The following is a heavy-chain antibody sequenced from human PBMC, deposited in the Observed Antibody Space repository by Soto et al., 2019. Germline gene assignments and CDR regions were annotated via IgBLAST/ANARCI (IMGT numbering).Heavy chain of an antibody. CDR2: ISYDGSNK. CDR1: GFTFSSYG. D-gene: IGHD3-3*01. J-gene: IGHJ4*02. CDR3: AKDRYEGFLEWFRGNYFGY. V-gene: IGHV3-30*18. Sequence: QVQLVESGGGVVQPGRSLRLSCAASGFTFSSYGMHWVRQAPGKGLEWVAVISYDGSNKYYADSVKGRFTISRDNSKNTLYLQMNSLRAEDTAVYYCAKDRYEGFLEWFRGNYFGYWGQGTLVTVSS.